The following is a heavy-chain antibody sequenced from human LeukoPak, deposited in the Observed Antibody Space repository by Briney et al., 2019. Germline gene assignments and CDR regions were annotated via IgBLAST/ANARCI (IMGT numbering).Heavy chain of an antibody. CDR2: IYHSGST. V-gene: IGHV4-38-2*01. CDR3: ARGRYDYVWGSYRHSGFDY. J-gene: IGHJ4*02. Sequence: PSETLSLTCAVSGYSISSGYYWGWIRPPPGKGLEWIGSIYHSGSTYYNPSLKSRVTISVDTSKNQFSLKLSSVTAADTAVYYCARGRYDYVWGSYRHSGFDYWGQGTLVTVSS. D-gene: IGHD3-16*02. CDR1: GYSISSGYY.